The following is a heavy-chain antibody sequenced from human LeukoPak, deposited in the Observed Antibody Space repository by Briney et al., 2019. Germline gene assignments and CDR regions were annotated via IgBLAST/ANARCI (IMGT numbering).Heavy chain of an antibody. Sequence: SQTLSLTCTVSGGSISSGSYYWSWIRQPAGKGLEWSGRIYTSGSTNYNPSLKSRVTISVDTSKNQFSLKLSSVTAADTAVYYCARAALSYYYYMDVWGKGTTVTVSS. D-gene: IGHD6-13*01. CDR2: IYTSGST. CDR3: ARAALSYYYYMDV. V-gene: IGHV4-61*02. CDR1: GGSISSGSYY. J-gene: IGHJ6*03.